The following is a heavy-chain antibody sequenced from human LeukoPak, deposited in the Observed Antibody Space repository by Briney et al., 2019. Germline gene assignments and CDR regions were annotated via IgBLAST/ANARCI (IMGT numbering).Heavy chain of an antibody. Sequence: GGSLRLSCAASGFTFTSYAMSWVRQAPGKGLEWVSAISDSAYSTFYADSVKGRFTISRDNAKNSLYLQMNSLRAEDTAVYYCARSNYYYDSSGYYPDAFDIWGQGTMVTVSS. CDR2: ISDSAYST. CDR3: ARSNYYYDSSGYYPDAFDI. V-gene: IGHV3-23*01. D-gene: IGHD3-22*01. J-gene: IGHJ3*02. CDR1: GFTFTSYA.